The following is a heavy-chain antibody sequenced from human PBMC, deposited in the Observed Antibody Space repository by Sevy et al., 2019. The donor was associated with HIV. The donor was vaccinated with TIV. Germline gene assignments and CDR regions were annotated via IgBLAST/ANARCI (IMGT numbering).Heavy chain of an antibody. CDR2: INPNSGGT. Sequence: ASVKVSCKASGYTFTGYYMHWVRQAPGQGLAWMGWINPNSGGTNYAQKFQGRVTMTRDTSISTAYMELSRLRSDDTAVYYCARFRITMVRGARGADAFDIWGQGTMVTVSS. CDR3: ARFRITMVRGARGADAFDI. J-gene: IGHJ3*02. V-gene: IGHV1-2*02. CDR1: GYTFTGYY. D-gene: IGHD3-10*01.